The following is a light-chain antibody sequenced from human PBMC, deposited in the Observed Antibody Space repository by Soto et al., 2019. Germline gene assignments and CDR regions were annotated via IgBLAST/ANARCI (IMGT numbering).Light chain of an antibody. CDR1: SADVGGCNY. V-gene: IGLV2-14*01. CDR2: EVS. Sequence: SALTPPSSVSGSPGQSNTISCTGTSADVGGCNYVSWYQQHPDKAPKVVIYEVSNRPSGVSNRFSGSKSGNTASLTISGLQAEDEADYYCGSCTTSSILVFGTGTKVTVL. CDR3: GSCTTSSILV. J-gene: IGLJ1*01.